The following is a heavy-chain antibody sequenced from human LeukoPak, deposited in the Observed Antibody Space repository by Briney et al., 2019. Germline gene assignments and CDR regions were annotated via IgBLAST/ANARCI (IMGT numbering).Heavy chain of an antibody. CDR2: IYSGGST. CDR3: AKAAESYDSSGYQTPFDY. CDR1: GFTVSSNY. D-gene: IGHD3-22*01. Sequence: GGSLRLSCAASGFTVSSNYMSWVRQAPGKGLEWVSVIYSGGSTYYADSVKGRFTISRDNSKNTLYLQMNSLRAEDTAVYYCAKAAESYDSSGYQTPFDYWGQGTLVTVSS. V-gene: IGHV3-53*01. J-gene: IGHJ4*02.